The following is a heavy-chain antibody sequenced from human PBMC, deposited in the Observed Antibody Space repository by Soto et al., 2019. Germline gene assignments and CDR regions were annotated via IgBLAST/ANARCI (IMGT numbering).Heavy chain of an antibody. J-gene: IGHJ4*02. D-gene: IGHD3-9*01. CDR3: TTGIYYDILTGYHNVAY. Sequence: GGALRGSCAAPGFAFRDHHMDWVREAPGKGLECVARSKNEASGYTTEYAASVQGRFTISRDESKNVLLLQMNSLKTEDTAVYYCTTGIYYDILTGYHNVAYWGQGALVTVSS. CDR1: GFAFRDHH. V-gene: IGHV3-72*01. CDR2: SKNEASGYTT.